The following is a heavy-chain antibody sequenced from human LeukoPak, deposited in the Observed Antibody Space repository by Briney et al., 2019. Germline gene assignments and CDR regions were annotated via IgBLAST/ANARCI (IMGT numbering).Heavy chain of an antibody. CDR1: GFTFGGYS. V-gene: IGHV3-7*01. CDR2: INLDGSDR. CDR3: GRVIAGAIDY. J-gene: IGHJ4*02. D-gene: IGHD6-13*01. Sequence: GGSLRLSCAASGFTFGGYSMTWVRQAPGKGLEWVANINLDGSDRFYVGFVKGRFTISRDNAGNSLYLQMNSLRAEDTAVYYCGRVIAGAIDYWGQGTLVTVSS.